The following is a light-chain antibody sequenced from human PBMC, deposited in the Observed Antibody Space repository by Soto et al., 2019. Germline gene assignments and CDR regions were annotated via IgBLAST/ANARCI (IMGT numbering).Light chain of an antibody. J-gene: IGKJ2*01. CDR1: QSVGTY. CDR2: DAS. V-gene: IGKV3-11*01. CDR3: QLRSSWPPYT. Sequence: EFVLTQSPATLSLSPGEGASLSCWASQSVGTYMAWYQHKPGQPPRLLIYDASKRATGIPARFSGSGSGTNFTFTISSLDPADFALYFCQLRSSWPPYTFAQGTKVEMK.